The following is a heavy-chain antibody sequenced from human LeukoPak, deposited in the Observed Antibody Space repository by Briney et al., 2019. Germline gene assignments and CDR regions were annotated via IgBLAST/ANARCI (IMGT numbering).Heavy chain of an antibody. CDR1: GFTFSSYG. V-gene: IGHV3-30*18. CDR3: AKGSWELSFDY. J-gene: IGHJ4*02. Sequence: GGSLRLFCAASGFTFSSYGMHWVRQAPGKGLEWVAVISYDGSNKYYADSVKGRFTISRDNSKNTLYLQMNSLRAEDTAVYYCAKGSWELSFDYWGQGTLVTVSS. D-gene: IGHD1-26*01. CDR2: ISYDGSNK.